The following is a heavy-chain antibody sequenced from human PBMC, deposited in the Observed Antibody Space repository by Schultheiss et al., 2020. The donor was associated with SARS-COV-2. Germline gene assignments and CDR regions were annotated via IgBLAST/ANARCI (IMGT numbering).Heavy chain of an antibody. CDR3: ARGVARDYFDY. J-gene: IGHJ4*02. V-gene: IGHV4-4*02. D-gene: IGHD2-15*01. Sequence: SETLSLTCAVSGASITSDTWWIWVRQPPGKGLEWIGQIHHSGSTTYNPSLKSRVSVSVDKSKNHFSLNLSSVTAADTAVYYCARGVARDYFDYWGQGTLVTVSP. CDR2: IHHSGST. CDR1: GASITSDTW.